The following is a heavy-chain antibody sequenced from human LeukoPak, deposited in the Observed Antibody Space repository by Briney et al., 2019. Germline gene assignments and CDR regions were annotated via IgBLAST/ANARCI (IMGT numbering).Heavy chain of an antibody. CDR3: VRGLSGVSSWYFDL. CDR2: LHSGGHT. J-gene: IGHJ2*01. V-gene: IGHV3-23*01. Sequence: GGSLRLSCAASGFTFSSYAMSWVRQAPGKGLVWVSALHSGGHTFYADSVRGRFTISRDISKNTLYLQMNNLGAEDTALYYCVRGLSGVSSWYFDLWGRGTLISVSS. D-gene: IGHD7-27*01. CDR1: GFTFSSYA.